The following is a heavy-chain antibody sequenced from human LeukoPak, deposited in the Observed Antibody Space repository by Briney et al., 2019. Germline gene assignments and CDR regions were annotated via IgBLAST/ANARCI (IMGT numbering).Heavy chain of an antibody. D-gene: IGHD3-16*02. CDR3: ARDSGTKRTFGGVIGWFDP. V-gene: IGHV1-2*02. J-gene: IGHJ5*02. CDR2: INPNSGGT. Sequence: GASVKVSCKASGYTFTGYYMHWVRQAPGQGLEWMGWINPNSGGTNYAQKLQGRVTMTTDTSTNTAYMELRSLRSDDTAVYYCARDSGTKRTFGGVIGWFDPWGQGSLVTVSS. CDR1: GYTFTGYY.